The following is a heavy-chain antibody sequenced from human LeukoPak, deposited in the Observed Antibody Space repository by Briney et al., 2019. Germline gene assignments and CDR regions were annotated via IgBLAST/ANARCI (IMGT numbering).Heavy chain of an antibody. D-gene: IGHD3-3*02. V-gene: IGHV3-23*01. CDR3: AKRIFGWYQIDY. Sequence: GGSLRLSCAASGFTFSDYAMSWVRQAPGKGPEWVSAITGPGDSTYYADSVQGRFTISRDNSKNTLYLQINSLRAEDTAVYFCAKRIFGWYQIDYWGQGTLVTVSS. J-gene: IGHJ4*02. CDR1: GFTFSDYA. CDR2: ITGPGDST.